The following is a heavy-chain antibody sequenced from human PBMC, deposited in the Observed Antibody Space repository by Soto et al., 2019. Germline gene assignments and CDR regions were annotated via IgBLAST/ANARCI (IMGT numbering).Heavy chain of an antibody. D-gene: IGHD1-1*01. J-gene: IGHJ4*02. Sequence: SETLSLTCSVSRGSMTNDYYYWGWVRQRPGKGLEWIGHIFHSGRTYYNPSLKSRLSIGVDTSINRFSLNLNSLTAADTAVYYCARWVEVSLDYFDSCGPGISVTVS. CDR1: RGSMTNDYYY. CDR2: IFHSGRT. CDR3: ARWVEVSLDYFDS. V-gene: IGHV4-31*03.